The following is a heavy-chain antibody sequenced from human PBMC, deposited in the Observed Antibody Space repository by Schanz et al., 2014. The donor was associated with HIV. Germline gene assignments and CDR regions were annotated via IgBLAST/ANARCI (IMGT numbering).Heavy chain of an antibody. V-gene: IGHV3-11*01. CDR3: ASDTVRGVTSFLDV. J-gene: IGHJ6*02. D-gene: IGHD3-10*01. Sequence: QVQLVESGGGLVKAGGRRREERGASGETKREGDMNWIRQAPGKGLEWDSYISSGGTTIYYADSVKGRFTVSRDNAKNSLYLQIKSLRVEDTAVYYCASDTVRGVTSFLDVWGQGTTVTVSS. CDR1: GETKREGD. CDR2: ISSGGTTI.